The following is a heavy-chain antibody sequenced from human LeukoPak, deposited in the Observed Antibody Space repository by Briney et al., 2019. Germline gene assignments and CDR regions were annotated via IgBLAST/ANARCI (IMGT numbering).Heavy chain of an antibody. CDR1: GFTLSYSL. CDR2: IKQDGSEK. J-gene: IGHJ6*02. CDR3: ARGYDMAV. Sequence: GGSLRLSCAASGFTLSYSLMTWVRQAPGKGLECVANIKQDGSEKSYVDSVKGRFTISRDNAKNSLFLQMNSLRVEDTAVYYCARGYDMAVWGQGTTVSVSS. V-gene: IGHV3-7*01.